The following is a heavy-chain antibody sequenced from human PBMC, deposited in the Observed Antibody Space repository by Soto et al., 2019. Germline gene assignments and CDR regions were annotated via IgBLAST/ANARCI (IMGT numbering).Heavy chain of an antibody. CDR2: IYYSGST. D-gene: IGHD3-22*01. V-gene: IGHV4-30-4*01. Sequence: QVQLQESGPGLVKPSQTLSLTCTVSGGSISSGDYYWSWIRQPPGKGLEWIGYIYYSGSTYYNPSLKSRVTISVDTSKNHFALKLSSVAAADTAVYYCARGSYYYDSSGYYHYWGHGTLVTVSS. J-gene: IGHJ4*01. CDR3: ARGSYYYDSSGYYHY. CDR1: GGSISSGDYY.